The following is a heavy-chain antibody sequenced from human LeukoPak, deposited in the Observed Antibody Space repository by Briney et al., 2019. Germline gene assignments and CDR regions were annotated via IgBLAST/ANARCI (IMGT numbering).Heavy chain of an antibody. V-gene: IGHV1-18*01. CDR2: ISAYNGNT. CDR3: ARAHKIGSQLVSPYNYYGRDV. Sequence: ASVKVSCKASGYTFTSYGTSWVRQAPGQGLEWMGWISAYNGNTNYAQKLQGRVTMTTDTSTSTAYMELRSLRSDDTAVYYCARAHKIGSQLVSPYNYYGRDVWGQGPTVTVSS. D-gene: IGHD6-13*01. CDR1: GYTFTSYG. J-gene: IGHJ6*02.